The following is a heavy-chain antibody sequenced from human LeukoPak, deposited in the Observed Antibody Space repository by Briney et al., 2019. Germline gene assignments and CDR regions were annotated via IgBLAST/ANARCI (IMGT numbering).Heavy chain of an antibody. V-gene: IGHV3-7*01. D-gene: IGHD2-2*01. CDR2: IKQDGSEK. CDR3: ARERWSSTSCHIFDY. Sequence: GGSLRLSCAVSGFTFSSYWMSWVRQAPGKGLEWVSNIKQDGSEKYYVDSVKGRFTISRDNAKTSLYLQMNSLRAEDTAVYYCARERWSSTSCHIFDYSGQGTLVTVSS. CDR1: GFTFSSYW. J-gene: IGHJ4*02.